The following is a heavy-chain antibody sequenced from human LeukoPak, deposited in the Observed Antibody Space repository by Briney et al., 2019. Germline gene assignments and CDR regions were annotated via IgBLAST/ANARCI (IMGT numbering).Heavy chain of an antibody. J-gene: IGHJ4*02. V-gene: IGHV1-24*01. Sequence: ASVKVSCKVSGYTLTELSMHWVRQAPGKGLEWMGGFDPEDGEAIYAQKFQGRVTMTEDTSTDTAYMELSSLRSEDTAVYYCATRKWLQAYYFDYWGQGTLVTVSS. CDR2: FDPEDGEA. D-gene: IGHD5-24*01. CDR1: GYTLTELS. CDR3: ATRKWLQAYYFDY.